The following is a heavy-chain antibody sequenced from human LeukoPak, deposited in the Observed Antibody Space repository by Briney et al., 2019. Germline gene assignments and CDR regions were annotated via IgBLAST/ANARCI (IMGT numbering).Heavy chain of an antibody. D-gene: IGHD2-2*01. Sequence: GGSLRLSCAASGFTFSSYAMSWVRQAPGKGLEWVSAISGSGGGTYYADSVKGRFTISRDNSKNTLYLQMNSLRAEDTAVYYCARVGYCSTTSCYWRAFDCWGQGTLVTVAS. CDR1: GFTFSSYA. CDR3: ARVGYCSTTSCYWRAFDC. CDR2: ISGSGGGT. J-gene: IGHJ4*02. V-gene: IGHV3-23*01.